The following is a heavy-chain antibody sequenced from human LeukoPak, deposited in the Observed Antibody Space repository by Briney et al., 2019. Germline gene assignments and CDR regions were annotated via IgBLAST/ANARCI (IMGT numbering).Heavy chain of an antibody. Sequence: GGSLRLSCVASGFNFEDYAMHWVRQRPGKSLEWVSGISWSSDNIGYADSVKGRFTISRDNAKKSLYLQMSSLGVEDTAFYYCVKDIGFGMIVPRGFAYWGQGTLVSVSS. CDR1: GFNFEDYA. CDR3: VKDIGFGMIVPRGFAY. D-gene: IGHD3-22*01. V-gene: IGHV3-9*01. CDR2: ISWSSDNI. J-gene: IGHJ4*02.